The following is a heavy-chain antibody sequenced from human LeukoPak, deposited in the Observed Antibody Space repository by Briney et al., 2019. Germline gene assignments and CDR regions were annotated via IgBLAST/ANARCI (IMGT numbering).Heavy chain of an antibody. Sequence: PLETPSLTRGVPIGSLSGYYWRWIRQPPGGGLEWLGEITHRESPNYNPSLKSRVTNSGDTSKKQFSLNLKSVTAADTGVYYCSRGVDLWGPGTPVSVST. CDR2: ITHRESP. CDR3: SRGVDL. J-gene: IGHJ2*01. V-gene: IGHV4-34*01. CDR1: IGSLSGYY.